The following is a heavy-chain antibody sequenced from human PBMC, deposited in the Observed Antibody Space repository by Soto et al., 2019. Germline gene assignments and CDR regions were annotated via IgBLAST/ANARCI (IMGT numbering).Heavy chain of an antibody. CDR3: AKDHTGHDYGDPSSYFDY. CDR2: ISGSGGST. CDR1: GFTFSNFA. V-gene: IGHV3-23*01. J-gene: IGHJ4*02. D-gene: IGHD4-17*01. Sequence: EVQLLESGGGLVQPGGSLRLSCAASGFTFSNFAMSWVRQAPGKGLEWVSAISGSGGSTYYADSVKGRFTISRDNSKNTLYLQMNSLRAEDTAVYYCAKDHTGHDYGDPSSYFDYWGQGTLVTVSS.